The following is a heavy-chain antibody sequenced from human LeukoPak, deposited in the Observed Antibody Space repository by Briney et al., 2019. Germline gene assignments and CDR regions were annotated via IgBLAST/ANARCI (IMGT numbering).Heavy chain of an antibody. J-gene: IGHJ5*02. CDR2: INPNSGGT. D-gene: IGHD6-6*01. CDR3: ARVSGPSIAARGREFDP. Sequence: ASVKVSCKASGYTFTGYYMHWVRQAPGQGLEWMGWINPNSGGTNYAQKFQGRVTMTRDTSISTAYMELSRLRSDDTAVYYCARVSGPSIAARGREFDPWGQGTLVTVSS. CDR1: GYTFTGYY. V-gene: IGHV1-2*02.